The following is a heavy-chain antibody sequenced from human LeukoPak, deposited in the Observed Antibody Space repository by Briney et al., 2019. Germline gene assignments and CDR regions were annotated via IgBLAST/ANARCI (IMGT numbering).Heavy chain of an antibody. D-gene: IGHD6-13*01. J-gene: IGHJ2*01. CDR2: INPNSGGT. Sequence: ASVKVSCKASGYTFTGYYMHWVRQAPGQGLEWMGWINPNSGGTNYAQKFQGRVTITADKSTSTAYMELSSLRSEDTAVYYCARGRPEYSSSGPHWYFDLWGRGTLVTVSS. CDR1: GYTFTGYY. V-gene: IGHV1-2*02. CDR3: ARGRPEYSSSGPHWYFDL.